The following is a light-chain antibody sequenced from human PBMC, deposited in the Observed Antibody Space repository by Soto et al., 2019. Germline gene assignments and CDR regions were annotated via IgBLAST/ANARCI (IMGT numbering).Light chain of an antibody. CDR3: QQYNTWLWT. Sequence: VMTPSPATLSVSPGERDTLSCRARQSINDNLAWYQHNPGQAPRLLVHGASTRSTGIPARLSGIGFGSEFILTISSLQSEDVAVSYCQQYNTWLWTFGQGTKVEIQ. CDR1: QSINDN. V-gene: IGKV3-15*01. J-gene: IGKJ1*01. CDR2: GAS.